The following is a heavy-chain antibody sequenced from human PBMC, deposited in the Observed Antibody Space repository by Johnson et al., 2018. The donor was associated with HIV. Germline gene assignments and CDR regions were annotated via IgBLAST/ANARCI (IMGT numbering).Heavy chain of an antibody. V-gene: IGHV3-7*03. CDR1: GFTVSSNY. CDR2: IKQDGSEK. J-gene: IGHJ3*02. CDR3: TTVSVSLGNAFDI. Sequence: VQLVESGGGLVQPGGSLRLSCAASGFTVSSNYMSWVRQAPGKGLEWVANIKQDGSEKYSVDSVKGRFTISRDNANNLLYLQMSSLRVEDTAVYYCTTVSVSLGNAFDIWGQGTMVTVSS.